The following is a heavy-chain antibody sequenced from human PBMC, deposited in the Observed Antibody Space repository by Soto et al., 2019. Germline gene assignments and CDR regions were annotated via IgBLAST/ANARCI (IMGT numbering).Heavy chain of an antibody. CDR1: GYTFTNYG. CDR3: ERGGSSWSAEYYQH. Sequence: QVQLVQSGAEVKKPGASVKVSCKASGYTFTNYGINWVRQAPGQGPEWMGWISGYNGETKYAQSLHGRVTMTTDTSTRTAYMELRSLRSDDTAVYYCERGGSSWSAEYYQHWGQGTLVIVSS. CDR2: ISGYNGET. V-gene: IGHV1-18*01. D-gene: IGHD6-19*01. J-gene: IGHJ1*01.